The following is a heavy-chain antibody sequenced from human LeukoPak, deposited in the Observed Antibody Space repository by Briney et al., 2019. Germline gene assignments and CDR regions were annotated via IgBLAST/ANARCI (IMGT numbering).Heavy chain of an antibody. V-gene: IGHV1-69*13. D-gene: IGHD3-16*01. Sequence: SVKVSCKASGGTFSSYAISWVRQAPGQGLEWMGGIIPIFGTANYAQKFQGRVTITADESTSTAYMEPSSLRSEDTAVYYCASAIGAHDAFDIWGQGTMVTVSS. CDR3: ASAIGAHDAFDI. CDR1: GGTFSSYA. J-gene: IGHJ3*02. CDR2: IIPIFGTA.